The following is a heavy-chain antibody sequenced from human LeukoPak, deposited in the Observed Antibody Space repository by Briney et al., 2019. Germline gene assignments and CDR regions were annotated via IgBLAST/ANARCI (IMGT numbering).Heavy chain of an antibody. V-gene: IGHV3-74*01. Sequence: GGSLRLSCAASGFTFSSYWMHWVRQAPGKGLVWVSRINSDGSSTSYADSVKGRFTISRDNAKNTLYLQMNSLRAEDTAVYYCARDWRYFDRLQSPYYYYGMDVWGQGTTVTVSS. D-gene: IGHD3-9*01. CDR1: GFTFSSYW. J-gene: IGHJ6*02. CDR2: INSDGSST. CDR3: ARDWRYFDRLQSPYYYYGMDV.